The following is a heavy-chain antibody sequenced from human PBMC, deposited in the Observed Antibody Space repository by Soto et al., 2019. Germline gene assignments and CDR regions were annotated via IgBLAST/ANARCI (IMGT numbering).Heavy chain of an antibody. Sequence: ASVKVSCKXSGYTFTSYGISWVRQAPGQGLEWMGWISAYNGNTNYAQKLQGRVTMTTDTSTSTAYMELRSLRSDDTAVYYCARDSPITTNYYFDYWGQGTLVTVSS. D-gene: IGHD3-22*01. CDR3: ARDSPITTNYYFDY. CDR2: ISAYNGNT. V-gene: IGHV1-18*04. CDR1: GYTFTSYG. J-gene: IGHJ4*02.